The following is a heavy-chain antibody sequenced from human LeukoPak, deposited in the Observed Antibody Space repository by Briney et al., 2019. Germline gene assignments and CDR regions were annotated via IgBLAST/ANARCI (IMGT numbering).Heavy chain of an antibody. V-gene: IGHV1-69*05. Sequence: SVKVSCKASGGTFSSYAISWVRQAPGQGLEWMGGIIPIFGTANYAQKFQGRVTITTDESTSTACMELSSLRSEDTAVYYCARDLGIAAAGTFGYWGQGTLVTVSS. CDR3: ARDLGIAAAGTFGY. D-gene: IGHD6-13*01. CDR2: IIPIFGTA. CDR1: GGTFSSYA. J-gene: IGHJ4*02.